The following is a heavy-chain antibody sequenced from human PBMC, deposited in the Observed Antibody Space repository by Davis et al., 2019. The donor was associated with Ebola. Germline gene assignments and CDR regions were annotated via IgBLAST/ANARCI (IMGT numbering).Heavy chain of an antibody. V-gene: IGHV3-23*01. D-gene: IGHD3-22*01. CDR1: GFTVTNFH. CDR3: AKDPYDNSGNLREFR. CDR2: ITFSGSP. J-gene: IGHJ4*02. Sequence: GESLKISCAATGFTVTNFHINWVRQAPEKGLEWVSAITFSGSPYYADSVKGRFTISRDNSQNTVYLQMDDLRAEDTALYYCAKDPYDNSGNLREFRWGQGTQVTVSS.